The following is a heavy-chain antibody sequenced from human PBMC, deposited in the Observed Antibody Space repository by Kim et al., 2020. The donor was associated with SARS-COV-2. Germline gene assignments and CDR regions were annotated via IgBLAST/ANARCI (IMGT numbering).Heavy chain of an antibody. V-gene: IGHV4-34*01. Sequence: NYNPALKSRVTISVDASKNQFSLKLSSVTAADTVVYYCARKIRGDLHFDYWGQGTLVTVSS. J-gene: IGHJ4*02. D-gene: IGHD2-21*02. CDR3: ARKIRGDLHFDY.